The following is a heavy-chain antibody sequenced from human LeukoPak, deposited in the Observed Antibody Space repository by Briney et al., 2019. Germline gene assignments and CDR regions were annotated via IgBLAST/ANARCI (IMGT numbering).Heavy chain of an antibody. CDR3: ARERWELFYGLDY. J-gene: IGHJ4*02. CDR1: GFTFSSYW. V-gene: IGHV3-7*01. CDR2: IKQDGSEK. Sequence: GGSLRLSCAASGFTFSSYWMSWVRQAPGKGLEWVANIKQDGSEKYYVDSVKGRFTISRDNAKNSLYLQMNSLRAEDTAVYYCARERWELFYGLDYWGQGTLVTVSS. D-gene: IGHD1-26*01.